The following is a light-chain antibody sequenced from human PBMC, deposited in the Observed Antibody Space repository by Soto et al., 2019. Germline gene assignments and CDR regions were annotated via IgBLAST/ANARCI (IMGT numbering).Light chain of an antibody. J-gene: IGKJ2*03. CDR1: HDGSYDSNTRHY. CDR2: WAS. CDR3: HHHHAVLWDG. Sequence: DIVMTQSPDSLTVSLGERATINCKSRHDGSYDSNTRHYLAWYQLRPGQPPKLLIYWASTRSSGVPDRFRVSGSVTDFTLHISILQPADAAVSYGHHHHAVLWDGFAHGTRVESK. V-gene: IGKV4-1*01.